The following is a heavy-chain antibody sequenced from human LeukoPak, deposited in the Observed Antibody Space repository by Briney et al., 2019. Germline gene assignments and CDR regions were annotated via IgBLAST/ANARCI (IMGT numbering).Heavy chain of an antibody. J-gene: IGHJ4*02. D-gene: IGHD6-13*01. CDR1: GYSISSGHY. CDR2: IYHSGNT. CDR3: ARVNIAARTYYFDY. Sequence: PSETLSLTCTVSGYSISSGHYWGWVRQPPGKGLEWIGSIYHSGNTYCNPSLKSRVTISVDTSKNQFSLNLSSVTAADTAVYYCARVNIAARTYYFDYWGQGTLVTVSS. V-gene: IGHV4-38-2*02.